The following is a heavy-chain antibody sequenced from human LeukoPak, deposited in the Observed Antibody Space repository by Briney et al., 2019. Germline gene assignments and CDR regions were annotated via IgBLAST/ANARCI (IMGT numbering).Heavy chain of an antibody. V-gene: IGHV1-2*02. CDR1: GYTFTSYG. J-gene: IGHJ5*02. CDR3: ARDILTGYNWFDP. CDR2: INPNSGGT. D-gene: IGHD3-9*01. Sequence: GASVKVSCKASGYTFTSYGISWVRQAPGQGLEWMGWINPNSGGTNYAQKFQGRVTMTRDTSISTAYMELSRLRSDDTAVYYCARDILTGYNWFDPWGQGTLVTVSS.